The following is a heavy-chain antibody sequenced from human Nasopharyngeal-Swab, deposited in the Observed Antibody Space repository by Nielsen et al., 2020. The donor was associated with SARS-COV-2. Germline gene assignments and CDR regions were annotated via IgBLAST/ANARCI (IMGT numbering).Heavy chain of an antibody. CDR2: ISNSGCSI. D-gene: IGHD2-15*01. CDR1: GFTFNDYY. Sequence: GESLKISCEASGFTFNDYYMSWIRQAPGKGLEWVSYISNSGCSIYYADSVKGRFTISRDNAKNSLYLQMNSLRAEDTAVYYCARGPGFWEFCSGGSCYSSPFDPWGQGTLVTVSS. CDR3: ARGPGFWEFCSGGSCYSSPFDP. J-gene: IGHJ5*02. V-gene: IGHV3-11*04.